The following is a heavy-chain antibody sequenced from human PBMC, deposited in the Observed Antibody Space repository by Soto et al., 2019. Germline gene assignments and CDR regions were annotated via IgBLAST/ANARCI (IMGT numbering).Heavy chain of an antibody. V-gene: IGHV1-69*13. CDR3: ASPMVRGVHYYYGMDV. J-gene: IGHJ6*02. Sequence: GSSVNVAWKAAGGGFSSYAISWVRQAPGQGLEWMGGIIPIFGTANYAQKFQGRVTITADESTSTAYMELSSLRSEDTAVYYCASPMVRGVHYYYGMDVWGQGTTVTVSS. CDR1: GGGFSSYA. CDR2: IIPIFGTA. D-gene: IGHD3-10*01.